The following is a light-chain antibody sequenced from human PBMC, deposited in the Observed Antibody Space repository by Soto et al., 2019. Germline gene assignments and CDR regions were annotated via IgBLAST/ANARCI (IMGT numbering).Light chain of an antibody. CDR2: GNS. J-gene: IGLJ2*01. CDR3: QPYDSSLEVV. CDR1: SSNIGAGYD. V-gene: IGLV1-40*01. Sequence: QSVLTQPPSVSGAPGQRVTISCTGSSSNIGAGYDVHWYQQLPGTAPKLLIYGNSNRPSGVPDRFSGSKSGTSTSLAITGLQAEDEADYYCQPYDSSLEVVFGGGTKLTVL.